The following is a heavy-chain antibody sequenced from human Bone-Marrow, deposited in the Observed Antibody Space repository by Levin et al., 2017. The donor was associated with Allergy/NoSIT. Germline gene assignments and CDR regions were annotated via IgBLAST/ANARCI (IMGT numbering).Heavy chain of an antibody. J-gene: IGHJ6*03. CDR3: ASKGVFCSSTSCYQIRYYYYYYMDV. CDR1: GFTFSSYE. D-gene: IGHD2-2*01. CDR2: ISSSGSTI. V-gene: IGHV3-48*03. Sequence: GESLKISCAASGFTFSSYEMNWVRQAPGKGLEWVSYISSSGSTIYYADSVKGRFTISRDNAKNSLYLQMNSLRAEDTAVYYCASKGVFCSSTSCYQIRYYYYYYMDVWGKGTTVTVSS.